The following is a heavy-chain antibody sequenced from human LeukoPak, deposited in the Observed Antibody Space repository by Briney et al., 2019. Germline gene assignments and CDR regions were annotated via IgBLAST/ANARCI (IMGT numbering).Heavy chain of an antibody. J-gene: IGHJ4*02. D-gene: IGHD2-15*01. CDR1: GYTFSSYS. CDR2: ISAYNGNS. Sequence: ASVKVSCKASGYTFSSYSISWVRQAPGQGLEWMGWISAYNGNSIYAQKVKGRVTMTTDTSTSTAYMELRSLKSDDTAVYYCARASYCSDGSCYSDYWGQGTLVTVSS. V-gene: IGHV1-18*01. CDR3: ARASYCSDGSCYSDY.